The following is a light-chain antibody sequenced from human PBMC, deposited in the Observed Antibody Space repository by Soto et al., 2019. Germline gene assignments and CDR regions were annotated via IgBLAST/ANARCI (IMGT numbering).Light chain of an antibody. V-gene: IGKV3-15*01. Sequence: EIVLTHSPATLSVSPGERATLSCRASQSVGSNLAWYQQRPGQPPRLLIYDASTRATDIPARFSGGGSGTEFTLTISSLQSEDFAVYYCQQYNNWPYTFGPGTKLQIK. CDR3: QQYNNWPYT. CDR1: QSVGSN. J-gene: IGKJ2*01. CDR2: DAS.